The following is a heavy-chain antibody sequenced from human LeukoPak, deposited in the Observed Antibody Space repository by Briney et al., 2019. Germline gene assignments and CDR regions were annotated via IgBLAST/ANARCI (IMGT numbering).Heavy chain of an antibody. D-gene: IGHD6-6*01. Sequence: GGSLRLSCAATGFTFSSYWMGWVRQAPGKGLDWVANIKQDGSEKYYVDSVKGRFTISRDNAKNSLYLQMNSLRAEDTAVYYCARDLGYEYSSSSPPGYWGQGTLVTVSS. V-gene: IGHV3-7*01. CDR3: ARDLGYEYSSSSPPGY. J-gene: IGHJ4*02. CDR2: IKQDGSEK. CDR1: GFTFSSYW.